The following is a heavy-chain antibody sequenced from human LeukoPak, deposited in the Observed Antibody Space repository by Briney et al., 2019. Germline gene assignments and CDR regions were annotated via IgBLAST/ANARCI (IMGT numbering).Heavy chain of an antibody. CDR3: ARGWNSWYFDY. J-gene: IGHJ4*02. CDR2: ISSSSSTI. Sequence: GGSLRLSCAASGFTFSSYGLNWVRQAPGQGLEWVSSISSSSSTIYYVDSVKGRFTISRDNAKNSLYLQMGSLRDEDTAVYYCARGWNSWYFDYWGQGTLVTVSS. V-gene: IGHV3-48*02. D-gene: IGHD1/OR15-1a*01. CDR1: GFTFSSYG.